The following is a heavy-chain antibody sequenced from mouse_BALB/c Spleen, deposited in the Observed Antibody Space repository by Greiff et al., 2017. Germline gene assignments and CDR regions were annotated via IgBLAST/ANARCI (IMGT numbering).Heavy chain of an antibody. J-gene: IGHJ2*01. CDR1: GYTFTSYV. Sequence: VQLKESGPELVKPGASVKMSCKASGYTFTSYVMHWVKQKPGQGLEWIGYINPYNDGTKYNEKFKGKATLTSDKSSSTAYMELSSLTSEDSAVYYCARYDGYYRVDYWGQGTTLTVSS. CDR3: ARYDGYYRVDY. V-gene: IGHV1-14*01. CDR2: INPYNDGT. D-gene: IGHD2-3*01.